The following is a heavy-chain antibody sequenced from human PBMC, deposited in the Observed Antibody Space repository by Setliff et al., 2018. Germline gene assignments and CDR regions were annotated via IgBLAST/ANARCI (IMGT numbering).Heavy chain of an antibody. CDR1: GFTFGAYT. Sequence: GSLRLSCVASGFTFGAYTLTWVRQAPGKGLEFVSGVDQGANTYYGDSVKGRFTISRDNSRNTLYLQMKSLRAEDTAIYYCATSTITTYYFDYWGHGTLVTVSS. CDR3: ATSTITTYYFDY. V-gene: IGHV3-23*05. J-gene: IGHJ4*01. CDR2: VDQGANT. D-gene: IGHD4-4*01.